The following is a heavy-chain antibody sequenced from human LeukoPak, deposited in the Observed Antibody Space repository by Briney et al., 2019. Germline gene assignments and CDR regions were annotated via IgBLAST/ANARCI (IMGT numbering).Heavy chain of an antibody. Sequence: SQTLSLTCTVSGGSINSGGYCWSWIRQHPGKGLEWIGYIYYSGNTYYNPSLKSRITISLDTSKNQFSLKLSSVTAADTAVYYCARGSSGWLRFDYWGQGTLVTVSS. CDR1: GGSINSGGYC. CDR3: ARGSSGWLRFDY. V-gene: IGHV4-31*03. J-gene: IGHJ4*02. CDR2: IYYSGNT. D-gene: IGHD6-19*01.